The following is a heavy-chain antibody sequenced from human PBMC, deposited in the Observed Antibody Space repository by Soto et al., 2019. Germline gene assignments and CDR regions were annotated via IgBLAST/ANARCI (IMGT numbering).Heavy chain of an antibody. D-gene: IGHD2-15*01. Sequence: QVQLVQSGAEVKKPGASVKVSCKASGYTFTGYYMHWVRQAPGQGLEWMGWINPNSGGTNYAQKFQGRVTMNRETSISTAYMELSRLRSDDTAVYYCARDKLGYCSGGSCYSGLLWWDYWGQGTLVTVSS. V-gene: IGHV1-2*02. CDR3: ARDKLGYCSGGSCYSGLLWWDY. J-gene: IGHJ4*02. CDR2: INPNSGGT. CDR1: GYTFTGYY.